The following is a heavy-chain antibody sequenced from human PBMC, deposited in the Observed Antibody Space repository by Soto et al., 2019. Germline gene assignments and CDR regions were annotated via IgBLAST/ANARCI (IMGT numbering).Heavy chain of an antibody. Sequence: QVQLQESGPGLVKPSETLSLTCTVSGGSISGGIYYWSWVRQSPGKGLEWIGYIFHSGSTFYNPSLGSRVTISVDTSKNQFSLRLSSVTAADTAVYYCAREITPLTTDWYFDLWGRGTPVTVSS. CDR2: IFHSGST. D-gene: IGHD4-17*01. J-gene: IGHJ2*01. V-gene: IGHV4-30-4*01. CDR1: GGSISGGIYY. CDR3: AREITPLTTDWYFDL.